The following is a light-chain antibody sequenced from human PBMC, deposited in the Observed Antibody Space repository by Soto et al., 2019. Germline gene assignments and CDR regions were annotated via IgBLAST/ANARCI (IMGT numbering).Light chain of an antibody. J-gene: IGLJ1*01. CDR2: EVS. CDR1: SSDVGGYNF. V-gene: IGLV2-14*03. Sequence: SVFGSPGQSITFSCTGTSSDVGGYNFVSWYQQHPGKAPKLMIYEVSSRPSGVSNRFSGSKSGNTASLTISGLQPEDEADYYCSSYTTSTTVVFGTGTKVTVL. CDR3: SSYTTSTTVV.